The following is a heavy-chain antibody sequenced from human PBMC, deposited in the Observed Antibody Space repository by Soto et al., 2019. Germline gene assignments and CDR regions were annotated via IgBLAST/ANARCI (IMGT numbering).Heavy chain of an antibody. Sequence: RPPLLKPTQTLTLTCTFSWLSLITSGSGVGLIRQPPGKALEWLALIYWNDDKRYSPSLKSRLTITKVTSKNQVILTMINMDPVDSAIYYCARQPGYPSDSHSWGQGTLVTVSS. CDR1: WLSLITSGSG. CDR2: IYWNDDK. J-gene: IGHJ4*02. D-gene: IGHD4-4*01. V-gene: IGHV2-5*01. CDR3: ARQPGYPSDSHS.